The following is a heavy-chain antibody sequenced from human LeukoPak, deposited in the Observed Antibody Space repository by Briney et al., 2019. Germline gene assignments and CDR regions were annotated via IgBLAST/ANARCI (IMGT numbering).Heavy chain of an antibody. CDR1: GFTFSSYA. D-gene: IGHD3-10*01. J-gene: IGHJ3*02. CDR3: ARGETGPHGFNI. V-gene: IGHV3-64*01. CDR2: ISSNGGST. Sequence: GGSLRLSCAASGFTFSSYAMHWVRQAPGKGLEYVSAISSNGGSTYYANSVNGRFTISRDNSKNTLYLQMGSLRAEDMAVYYCARGETGPHGFNIWGQGTMVTVSS.